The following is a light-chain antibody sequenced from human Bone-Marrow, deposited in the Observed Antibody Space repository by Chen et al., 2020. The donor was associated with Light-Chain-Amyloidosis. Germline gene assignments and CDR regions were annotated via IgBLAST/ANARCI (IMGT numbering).Light chain of an antibody. V-gene: IGKV4-1*01. CDR3: QQYYSTRPT. CDR2: WAS. J-gene: IGKJ1*01. Sequence: DIVMTQSPDSLAVSLGERATINCKSNQSLLYSSNNKNYLAWYQQKPGQSPKLLSYWASTRESGVPDRFRGSGCGTEFTLTISSLQAEDVAVYYCQQYYSTRPTLGQGTKVEIK. CDR1: QSLLYSSNNKNY.